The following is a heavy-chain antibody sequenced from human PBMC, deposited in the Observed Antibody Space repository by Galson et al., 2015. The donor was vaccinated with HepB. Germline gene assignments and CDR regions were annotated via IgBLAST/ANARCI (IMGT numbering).Heavy chain of an antibody. CDR1: GFTFSSYC. CDR2: IRKDGSDK. D-gene: IGHD3-22*01. Sequence: SLRLSCAASGFTFSSYCMTWVRQAPGKGLEWVANIRKDGSDKYYADSVKGRFTISRDNARKSVFLQMNSLRAEDTAVYYCARDSSPTYYYDSKDYYGDAFDIWGQGTMVTVSS. CDR3: ARDSSPTYYYDSKDYYGDAFDI. V-gene: IGHV3-7*03. J-gene: IGHJ3*02.